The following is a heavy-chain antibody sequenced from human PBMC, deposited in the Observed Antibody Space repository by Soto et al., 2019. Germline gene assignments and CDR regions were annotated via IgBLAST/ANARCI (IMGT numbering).Heavy chain of an antibody. V-gene: IGHV4-4*02. Sequence: PSETLSLTCAVSGGSISSSYWWSWVRQPPGKGLEWIGEIYHSGSANYNPSLKSRVTISVDTSKNQFSLKLSSVTAADTAVYYCARLCGDNYYYYGMDVWGQGTTVTVSS. J-gene: IGHJ6*02. CDR2: IYHSGSA. CDR1: GGSISSSYW. CDR3: ARLCGDNYYYYGMDV. D-gene: IGHD7-27*01.